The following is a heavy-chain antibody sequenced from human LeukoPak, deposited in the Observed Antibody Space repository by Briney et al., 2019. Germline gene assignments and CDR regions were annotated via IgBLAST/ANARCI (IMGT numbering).Heavy chain of an antibody. V-gene: IGHV4-4*07. CDR3: ARDHSKITMVRPFDY. Sequence: SETLSLTCTVSGGSISSYYWSWIRQPAGKGLEWIGRIYTSGSTNYNPSLKSRVTMSVDTSKNRFSLKLSSVTAADTAVYYCARDHSKITMVRPFDYWGQGTLVTVSS. D-gene: IGHD3-10*01. J-gene: IGHJ4*02. CDR2: IYTSGST. CDR1: GGSISSYY.